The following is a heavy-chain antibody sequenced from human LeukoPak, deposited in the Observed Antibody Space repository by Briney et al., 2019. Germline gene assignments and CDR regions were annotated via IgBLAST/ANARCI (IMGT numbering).Heavy chain of an antibody. CDR1: GFTFSSYW. CDR2: IKQDGSEK. J-gene: IGHJ4*02. V-gene: IGHV3-7*01. Sequence: PGGSLRLSRVVSGFTFSSYWMSWVRQAPGKGLEWVANIKQDGSEKYYVDSVKGRFTISRDNAESSLYLQMNSLRAEDTAVYYCARDGGGHSYGLYFFFDYWGQGSLVTVSS. D-gene: IGHD5-18*01. CDR3: ARDGGGHSYGLYFFFDY.